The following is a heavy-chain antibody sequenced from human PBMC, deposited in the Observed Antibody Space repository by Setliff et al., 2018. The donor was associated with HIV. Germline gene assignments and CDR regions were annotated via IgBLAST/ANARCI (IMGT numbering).Heavy chain of an antibody. V-gene: IGHV1-18*01. CDR2: ISAYNGDS. CDR3: ARDAWVEFLEWTYYGMDV. D-gene: IGHD3-3*02. CDR1: GYTFTNYA. J-gene: IGHJ6*02. Sequence: ASVKVSCKASGYTFTNYAINWVRQAPGLGLEWMGWISAYNGDSNYAQKVQGRITLTTDTATSTAYMELRSLRSEDTAVYYCARDAWVEFLEWTYYGMDVWGQGTTVTVS.